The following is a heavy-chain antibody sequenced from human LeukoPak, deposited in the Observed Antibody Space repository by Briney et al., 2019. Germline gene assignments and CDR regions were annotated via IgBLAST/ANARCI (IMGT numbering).Heavy chain of an antibody. CDR2: IYPNNGAT. J-gene: IGHJ4*02. CDR1: GYTFSGTGWY. V-gene: IGHV1-2*02. CDR3: ARDGPAQMVEFDY. D-gene: IGHD3-10*01. Sequence: DSVKVSCKASGYTFSGTGWYLYWLRQASGQGLECMGWIYPNNGATAYAQKFQGRVAMTRDTSISTAYMELRRLRPDDTAVYYCARDGPAQMVEFDYWGQGTLVTVSS.